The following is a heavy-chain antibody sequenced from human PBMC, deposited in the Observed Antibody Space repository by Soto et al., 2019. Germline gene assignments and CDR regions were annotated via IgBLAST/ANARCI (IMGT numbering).Heavy chain of an antibody. Sequence: GGSLRLSCAASGFTFSGSAMHWVRQASGKGLEWVGRIRSKANSYATAHAASVKGRFTISRDDSKNTAYLQMNSLKTEDTAVYYCTSLNGAFDIWGQGTMVTVSS. CDR2: IRSKANSYAT. CDR1: GFTFSGSA. CDR3: TSLNGAFDI. V-gene: IGHV3-73*01. J-gene: IGHJ3*02.